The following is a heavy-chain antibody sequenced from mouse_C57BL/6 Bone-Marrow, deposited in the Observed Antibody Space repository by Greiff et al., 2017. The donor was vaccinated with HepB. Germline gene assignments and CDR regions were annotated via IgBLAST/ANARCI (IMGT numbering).Heavy chain of an antibody. Sequence: VKLQESGAELMKPGASVKLSCKATGYTFTGYWIEWVKQRPGHGLEWIGEILPGSGSTYYNEKFKGKATFTADTSSNTAYMQLSSLTTEDSAIYYCARRIILLLRVFDYWGQGTTHTVSS. V-gene: IGHV1-9*01. J-gene: IGHJ2*01. D-gene: IGHD1-1*01. CDR2: ILPGSGST. CDR3: ARRIILLLRVFDY. CDR1: GYTFTGYW.